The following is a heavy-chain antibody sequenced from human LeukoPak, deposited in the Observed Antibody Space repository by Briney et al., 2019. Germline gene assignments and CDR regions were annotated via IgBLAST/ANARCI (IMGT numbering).Heavy chain of an antibody. V-gene: IGHV1-18*01. CDR3: ARVSYGAPGVYYYYGMDV. CDR1: GYTFTSYG. J-gene: IGHJ6*02. CDR2: ISAYNGNT. Sequence: ASVKVSCKASGYTFTSYGISWVRQAPGQGLEWMGWISAYNGNTNYAQKLQGRVTTTTDTSTSTAYMELRSLRSDDTAVYYCARVSYGAPGVYYYYGMDVWGQGTTVTVSS. D-gene: IGHD3-16*01.